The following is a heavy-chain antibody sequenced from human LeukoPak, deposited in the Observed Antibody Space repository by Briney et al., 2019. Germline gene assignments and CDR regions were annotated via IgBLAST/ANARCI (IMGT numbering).Heavy chain of an antibody. CDR3: ARSDGSGSDRDY. D-gene: IGHD3-10*01. Sequence: GGSLRLSCAASGFTFSTYAMSWVRRAPGKGLEWVSTVSGSGSSAYYADSVKGRFTISRDNSKNTLYLQMNSLRAEDTAVYYCARSDGSGSDRDYWGQGTLVIVSS. J-gene: IGHJ4*02. V-gene: IGHV3-23*01. CDR1: GFTFSTYA. CDR2: VSGSGSSA.